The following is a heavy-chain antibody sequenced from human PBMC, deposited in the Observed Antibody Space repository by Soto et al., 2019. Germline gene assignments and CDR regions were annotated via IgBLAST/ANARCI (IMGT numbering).Heavy chain of an antibody. CDR1: GFTFSSYG. Sequence: PGGSLRLSCAASGFTFSSYGMHWVRQAPGKGLEWVAVISYDGSNKYYADSVKGRFTISRDNSKNTLYLQMNSLRAEDTAVYYCAKDRLTGRPTYYYYGMDVWGQGTTVTVSS. CDR3: AKDRLTGRPTYYYYGMDV. D-gene: IGHD3-9*01. V-gene: IGHV3-30*18. J-gene: IGHJ6*02. CDR2: ISYDGSNK.